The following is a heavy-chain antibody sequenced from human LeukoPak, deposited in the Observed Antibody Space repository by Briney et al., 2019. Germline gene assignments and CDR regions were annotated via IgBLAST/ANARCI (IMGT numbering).Heavy chain of an antibody. Sequence: SETLSLTCTVSGGSISSYYWSWIRQPAGKGLEWIGRIYTSGSTNYNPSLKGRVTMSVDTSKNQFSLKLSSVTAADTAVYYCARTIICSGGSCYFSAGWFDPWGQGTLVTVSS. CDR3: ARTIICSGGSCYFSAGWFDP. D-gene: IGHD2-15*01. V-gene: IGHV4-4*07. J-gene: IGHJ5*02. CDR1: GGSISSYY. CDR2: IYTSGST.